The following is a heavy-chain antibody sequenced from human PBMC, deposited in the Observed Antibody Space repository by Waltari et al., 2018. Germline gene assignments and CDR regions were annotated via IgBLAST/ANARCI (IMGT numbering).Heavy chain of an antibody. J-gene: IGHJ4*02. CDR2: IWYDVSNK. Sequence: QVQLVESGGGVVQPGRSLRLSCAASGFTFSSSGIHWVRQAPGKGLEWVAVIWYDVSNKYYADSVKGRFTISRDNSKNTLYLQMNSLRAEDTAMYYCAKDGASSALDYWGQGTLVTVSS. V-gene: IGHV3-30*18. CDR1: GFTFSSSG. D-gene: IGHD6-19*01. CDR3: AKDGASSALDY.